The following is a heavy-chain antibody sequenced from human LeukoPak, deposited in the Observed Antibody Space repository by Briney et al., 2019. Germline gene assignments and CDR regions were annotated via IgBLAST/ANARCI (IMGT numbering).Heavy chain of an antibody. CDR3: ARGLSQYYDSSGYYSYFDS. J-gene: IGHJ4*02. CDR1: GFTFDDYG. CDR2: INWNGGST. V-gene: IGHV3-20*04. D-gene: IGHD3-22*01. Sequence: GGSLRLSCAASGFTFDDYGMSWVRQVPGKGLEWVSSINWNGGSTGYADSVKGRLTISRDNAKNSLYLQMNSLRAEDTAFYYCARGLSQYYDSSGYYSYFDSWGQGTLVTVSS.